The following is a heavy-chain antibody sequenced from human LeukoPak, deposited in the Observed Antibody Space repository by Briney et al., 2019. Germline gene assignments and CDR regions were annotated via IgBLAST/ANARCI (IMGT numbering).Heavy chain of an antibody. V-gene: IGHV3-48*03. Sequence: GGSLRLSCAASGFTFSSYKMIWVRQAPGKGLEWVSYITTSGTTTYYADSLKGRFTISRDNAKNSLYLQMNSLRAEDTAVYYCARSLSHPLSNYYYYGMDVWGQGATVTVSS. CDR1: GFTFSSYK. CDR2: ITTSGTTT. J-gene: IGHJ6*02. CDR3: ARSLSHPLSNYYYYGMDV. D-gene: IGHD3-3*02.